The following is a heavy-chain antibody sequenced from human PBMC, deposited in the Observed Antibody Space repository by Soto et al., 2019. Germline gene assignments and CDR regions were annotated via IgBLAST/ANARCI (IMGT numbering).Heavy chain of an antibody. CDR2: INAGNGNT. Sequence: ASVKVSCKASGYTFTSYAMHWVRQAPGQRLEWMGWINAGNGNTKYSQKFQGRVTITRDTSASTAYMELNSLRDEDTAVYYCASGKDYAEGGYWGQGTLVTVSS. D-gene: IGHD4-17*01. J-gene: IGHJ4*02. CDR1: GYTFTSYA. CDR3: ASGKDYAEGGY. V-gene: IGHV1-3*01.